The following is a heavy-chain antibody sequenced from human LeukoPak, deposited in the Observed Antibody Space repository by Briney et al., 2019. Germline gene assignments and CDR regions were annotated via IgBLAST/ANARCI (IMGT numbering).Heavy chain of an antibody. CDR2: ISWNSGSI. CDR3: AKDRSGSYLGGFDY. Sequence: GGSLRLSCAASGFTFDDYAMHWVRQAPGKGLEWVSGISWNSGSIAYADSVEGRFTISRDNAKNSLYLQMNSLRAEDTALYYCAKDRSGSYLGGFDYWGQGTLVTVSS. D-gene: IGHD1-26*01. J-gene: IGHJ4*02. CDR1: GFTFDDYA. V-gene: IGHV3-9*01.